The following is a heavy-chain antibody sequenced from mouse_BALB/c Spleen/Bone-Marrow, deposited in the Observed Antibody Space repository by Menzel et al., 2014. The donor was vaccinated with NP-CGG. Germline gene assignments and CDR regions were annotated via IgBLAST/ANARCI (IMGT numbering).Heavy chain of an antibody. CDR2: INPNNGGT. CDR3: ARAGYHTFFAY. D-gene: IGHD2-14*01. Sequence: VQLQQSGPELVKPGASVRISCKASGYTFTDYNMDWVKQSHGKRLEWIGDINPNNGGTIYNQKFKGKATLTVDKSSSTAYMELRSLTSEDTAVYYCARAGYHTFFAYWGQGTLVTVST. J-gene: IGHJ3*01. V-gene: IGHV1-18*01. CDR1: GYTFTDYN.